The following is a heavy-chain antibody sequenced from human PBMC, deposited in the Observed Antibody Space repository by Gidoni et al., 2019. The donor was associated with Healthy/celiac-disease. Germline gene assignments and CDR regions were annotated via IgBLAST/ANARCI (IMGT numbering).Heavy chain of an antibody. D-gene: IGHD1-26*01. CDR1: GYTFTSYA. V-gene: IGHV1-3*01. Sequence: QVQLVQSGAEVKKPGASVKVSCKASGYTFTSYAMHWVRQAPGQRLEWMGWINAGNGNTKYSQKFQGRVTITRDTSASTAYMELSSLRSEDTAVYYCARRSFPGWEFDYWGQGTLVTVSS. CDR2: INAGNGNT. CDR3: ARRSFPGWEFDY. J-gene: IGHJ4*02.